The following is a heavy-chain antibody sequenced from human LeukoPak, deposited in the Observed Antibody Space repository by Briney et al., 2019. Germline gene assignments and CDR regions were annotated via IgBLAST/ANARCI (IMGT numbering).Heavy chain of an antibody. CDR2: INPSGGST. V-gene: IGHV1-46*01. CDR3: ARSDSSGGFVE. CDR1: GYTFTSYY. Sequence: ASVKVSCKASGYTFTSYYMHWVRQAPGQGLEWMGIINPSGGSTSYAQKFQGRVTMTRDMSTSTVYMELSSLRSDDTAVYYCARSDSSGGFVEWGQGTLVTVSS. J-gene: IGHJ4*02. D-gene: IGHD3-22*01.